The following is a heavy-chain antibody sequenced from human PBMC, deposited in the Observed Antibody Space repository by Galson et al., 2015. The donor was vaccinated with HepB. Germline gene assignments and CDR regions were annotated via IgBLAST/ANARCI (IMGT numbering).Heavy chain of an antibody. CDR3: AKDSSKIFDY. V-gene: IGHV3-23*01. CDR2: ISDSGGST. Sequence: SLRLSCAASGFTFSSYAMTWVRQAPGKGLEWVSAISDSGGSTYYADSVKGRFIISRDNSKNRLYLQMNSLRAEDTAVYYCAKDSSKIFDYWGQGTLVTVFS. J-gene: IGHJ4*02. D-gene: IGHD6-19*01. CDR1: GFTFSSYA.